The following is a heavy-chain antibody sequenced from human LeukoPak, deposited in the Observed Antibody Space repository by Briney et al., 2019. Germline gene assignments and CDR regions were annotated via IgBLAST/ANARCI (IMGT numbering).Heavy chain of an antibody. CDR1: GYTFTSYG. J-gene: IGHJ6*02. D-gene: IGHD3-10*01. CDR2: ISAYNGNT. V-gene: IGHV1-18*01. CDR3: ARWPYYYGSGSYLSNLYYGMDV. Sequence: ASVKVSCKASGYTFTSYGISWVRQAPGQGLEWMGWISAYNGNTNYAQKLQGRVTMTTDTYTSTAYMELRSLRSDDTAVYYCARWPYYYGSGSYLSNLYYGMDVWGQGTTVTVSS.